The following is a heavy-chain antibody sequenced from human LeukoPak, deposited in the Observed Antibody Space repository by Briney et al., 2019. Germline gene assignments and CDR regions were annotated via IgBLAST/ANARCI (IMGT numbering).Heavy chain of an antibody. J-gene: IGHJ6*02. Sequence: SVKVSCKATGFTFTNYDINWVRQAPGQGLEWMGGIIPIFGTANYAQKFQGRVTITADESTSTAYMELSSLRSEDTAVYYCARGRYCSGGSCYPAIDYYYGMDVWGQGTTVTVSS. V-gene: IGHV1-69*13. D-gene: IGHD2-15*01. CDR2: IIPIFGTA. CDR3: ARGRYCSGGSCYPAIDYYYGMDV. CDR1: GFTFTNYD.